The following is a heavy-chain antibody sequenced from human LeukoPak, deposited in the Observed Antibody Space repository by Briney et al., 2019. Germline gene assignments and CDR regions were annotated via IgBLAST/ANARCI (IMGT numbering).Heavy chain of an antibody. CDR1: GFTSSDYY. Sequence: PGGSLRLSCAASGFTSSDYYMSWIRQAPGKGLEWVSYISSSGSTIYYADSVKGRFTISRDNAKNSLYLQMNSLRAEDTAVYYCARETYSSSWYNGFDPWGQGTLVTVSS. D-gene: IGHD6-13*01. V-gene: IGHV3-11*01. CDR3: ARETYSSSWYNGFDP. CDR2: ISSSGSTI. J-gene: IGHJ5*02.